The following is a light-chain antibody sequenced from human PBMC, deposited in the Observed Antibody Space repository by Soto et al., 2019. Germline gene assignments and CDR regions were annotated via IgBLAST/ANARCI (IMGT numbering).Light chain of an antibody. Sequence: SVLTQPPSVSAAPGQRVTISCSGSSSNIGGNSVSWYQQLPGTAPKLLIYDDDKRPSGIPDRFSGSKSGTSATLGITGFQTGDEADYYCGSWDSSLSAYDCGTGTKGTV. CDR3: GSWDSSLSAYD. CDR1: SSNIGGNS. CDR2: DDD. J-gene: IGLJ1*01. V-gene: IGLV1-51*01.